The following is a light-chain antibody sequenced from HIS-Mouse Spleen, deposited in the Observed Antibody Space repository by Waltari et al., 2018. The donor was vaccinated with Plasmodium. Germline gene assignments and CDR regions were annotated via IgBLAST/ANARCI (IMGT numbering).Light chain of an antibody. V-gene: IGLV5-37*01. CDR3: MIWPSNASGV. CDR2: YYSDSDK. J-gene: IGLJ3*02. CDR1: SDINVGSYN. Sequence: QPVLTQPPSSSASPGESARLTCTLPSDINVGSYNIYWYQPNPGSPPSYLLYYYSDSDKGQGSGVPSRFSGSKDASANTGILLISGLQSEDEADYYCMIWPSNASGVYGGGTKLTVL.